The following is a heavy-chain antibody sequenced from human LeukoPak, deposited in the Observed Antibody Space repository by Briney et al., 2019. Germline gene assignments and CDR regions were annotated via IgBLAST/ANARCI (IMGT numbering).Heavy chain of an antibody. CDR2: ISGSGGST. CDR3: AKDRSSLGYGDYVGGNFDY. J-gene: IGHJ4*02. V-gene: IGHV3-23*01. D-gene: IGHD4-17*01. Sequence: PTGGSLRLSCAASGFTFSSYAMSWVRQAPGKGLEWVSAISGSGGSTYYADSVKGRFTISRDNSKSTLYPQMNSLRAEDTAVYYCAKDRSSLGYGDYVGGNFDYWGQGTLVTVSS. CDR1: GFTFSSYA.